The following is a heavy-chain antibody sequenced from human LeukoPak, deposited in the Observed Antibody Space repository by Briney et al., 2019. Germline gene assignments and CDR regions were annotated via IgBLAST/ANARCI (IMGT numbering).Heavy chain of an antibody. V-gene: IGHV3-30-3*01. D-gene: IGHD3-22*01. CDR3: AKDQSGGYDSSGSLDY. Sequence: PGGSLRLSCAASGFTFSSYAMHWVRQAPGKGLEWVAVISYDGSNKYYADSVKGRFTISRDNSKNTLYLQMNRLRAEDTAVYYCAKDQSGGYDSSGSLDYWGQGTLVTVSS. CDR2: ISYDGSNK. CDR1: GFTFSSYA. J-gene: IGHJ4*02.